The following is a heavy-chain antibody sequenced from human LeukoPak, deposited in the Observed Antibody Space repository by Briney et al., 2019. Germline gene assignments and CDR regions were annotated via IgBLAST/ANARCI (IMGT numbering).Heavy chain of an antibody. J-gene: IGHJ4*02. CDR1: AGSISFYY. CDR3: ARHSRDGYNYGDY. CDR2: IYYSGST. Sequence: SETLSLTCTVSAGSISFYYWNWIRQPPGRGLEWIGYIYYSGSTNYNPSLKSRVTISVDTSKNQFSLKLISVTAADTAVYYCARHSRDGYNYGDYWGQGTLVTVSS. V-gene: IGHV4-59*08. D-gene: IGHD5-24*01.